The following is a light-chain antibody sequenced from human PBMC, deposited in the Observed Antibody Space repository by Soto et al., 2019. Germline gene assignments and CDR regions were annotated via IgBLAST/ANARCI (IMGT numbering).Light chain of an antibody. CDR1: SFNIGAGYD. V-gene: IGLV1-40*01. Sequence: QSVLTQPPSVSGAPGQRVTISCTGSSFNIGAGYDVHWYQQLPGTAPKLLIYGNINRPSGVPDRFSGSKSGTSASLAITGLQAEDEADYYCQSYDSSLSVYVVFGGGTKLTVL. CDR3: QSYDSSLSVYVV. J-gene: IGLJ2*01. CDR2: GNI.